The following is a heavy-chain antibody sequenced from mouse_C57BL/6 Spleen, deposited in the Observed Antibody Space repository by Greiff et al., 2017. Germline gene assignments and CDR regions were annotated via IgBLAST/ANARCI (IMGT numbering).Heavy chain of an antibody. J-gene: IGHJ4*01. D-gene: IGHD1-2*01. CDR2: ISDGGSYT. V-gene: IGHV5-4*03. CDR1: GFTFSSYA. CDR3: ASLTTAPYAMDY. Sequence: EVMLVESGGGLVKPGGSLKLSCAASGFTFSSYAMSWVRQTPEKRLEWVATISDGGSYTYYPDNVKGRFTISRDNAKNNLYLQMSHLKSEDTAMYYCASLTTAPYAMDYWGQGTSVTVSS.